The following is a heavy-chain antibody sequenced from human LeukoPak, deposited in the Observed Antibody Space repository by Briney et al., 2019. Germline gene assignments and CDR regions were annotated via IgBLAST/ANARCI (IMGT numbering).Heavy chain of an antibody. V-gene: IGHV3-21*01. CDR1: GFTFSSYS. CDR2: ISSSSSYI. CDR3: ARAPGGAPILDY. J-gene: IGHJ4*02. D-gene: IGHD3-16*01. Sequence: PGGSLRLSCAASGFTFSSYSMNWVRQAPGKGLEWVSSISSSSSYIYYADSVKGRFTISRDNAKNSLYLQMNSLRAEDTAVYYCARAPGGAPILDYWGQGTLVTVSS.